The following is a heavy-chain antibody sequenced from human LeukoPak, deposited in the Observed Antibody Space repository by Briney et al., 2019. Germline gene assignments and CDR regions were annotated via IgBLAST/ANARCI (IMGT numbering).Heavy chain of an antibody. CDR3: ARDYLGGSYYFDY. J-gene: IGHJ4*02. D-gene: IGHD3-16*01. V-gene: IGHV3-20*04. CDR2: INWNGGST. CDR1: GFTFDDYG. Sequence: TGGSLRLSCAASGFTFDDYGMSWVRQAPGKGLEWVSGINWNGGSTGYADSVKGRFTISRDNAKNSLYLQMNSLRAEDTVLYYCARDYLGGSYYFDYWGQGTLVTVSS.